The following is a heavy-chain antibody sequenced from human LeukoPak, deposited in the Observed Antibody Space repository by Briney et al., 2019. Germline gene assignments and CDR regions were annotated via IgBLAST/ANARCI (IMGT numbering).Heavy chain of an antibody. CDR2: INHSGST. V-gene: IGHV4-34*01. CDR1: GDSISSYY. J-gene: IGHJ4*02. Sequence: PSETLSLTCTVSGDSISSYYWSWIRQPPGKGLEWIGEINHSGSTNYNPSLKSRVTISVDTSKNQFSLKLSSVTAADTAVYYCARGGLASRVWYSYGSYYFDYWGQGTLVTVSS. CDR3: ARGGLASRVWYSYGSYYFDY. D-gene: IGHD5-18*01.